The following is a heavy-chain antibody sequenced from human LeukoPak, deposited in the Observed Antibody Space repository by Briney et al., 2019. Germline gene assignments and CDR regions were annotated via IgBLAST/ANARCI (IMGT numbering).Heavy chain of an antibody. CDR3: ARYCTGANCYSNRGAFGI. CDR2: ISYSGNI. D-gene: IGHD2-15*01. Sequence: SETLSPTCTVSGGSVSGDPYYWSWIRQPPGKGPEWIGHISYSGNINSNPSLKSRVTASIDTSKNQFSLKLSSVTAADTAVYYCARYCTGANCYSNRGAFGIWGRGTMVTVSS. CDR1: GGSVSGDPYY. V-gene: IGHV4-61*01. J-gene: IGHJ3*02.